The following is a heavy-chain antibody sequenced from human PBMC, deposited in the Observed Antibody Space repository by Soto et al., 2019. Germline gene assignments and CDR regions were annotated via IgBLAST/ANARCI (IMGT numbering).Heavy chain of an antibody. Sequence: PGGSLRLSCAVSGFSFGTYWMSWVRQAPGKGLEWLASIKQDGSERYYLDSVKGRFTISRDNAKDSLSLQMNSLRGEDTAFYYCARDVGPITIFGEALSGYFDFWGQGALVTLSS. CDR2: IKQDGSER. D-gene: IGHD3-3*01. CDR3: ARDVGPITIFGEALSGYFDF. V-gene: IGHV3-7*03. J-gene: IGHJ4*02. CDR1: GFSFGTYW.